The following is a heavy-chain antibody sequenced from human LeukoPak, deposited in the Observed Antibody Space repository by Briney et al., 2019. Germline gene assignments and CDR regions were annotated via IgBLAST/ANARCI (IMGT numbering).Heavy chain of an antibody. J-gene: IGHJ3*02. CDR2: INPNSGGT. D-gene: IGHD6-19*01. CDR1: GYTFTGYY. V-gene: IGHV1-2*02. Sequence: GASVKVSCKASGYTFTGYYMHWVRQAPGQGLEWMGWINPNSGGTNYAQKFQGRVTMTRDTSISTAYMELSRLRSDDTAVYYCARARGCPKACGAFDIWGQGTMVTVSS. CDR3: ARARGCPKACGAFDI.